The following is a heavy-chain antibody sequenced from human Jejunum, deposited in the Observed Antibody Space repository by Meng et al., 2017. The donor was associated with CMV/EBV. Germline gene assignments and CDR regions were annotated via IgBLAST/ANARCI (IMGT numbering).Heavy chain of an antibody. CDR3: ARDRAANSFDP. CDR2: IKEEGSDK. CDR1: GFTFINYW. J-gene: IGHJ5*02. V-gene: IGHV3-7*01. Sequence: SCEASGFTFINYWMSWVRQAAGKGLEWVANIKEEGSDKYYVDSVKGRFNIYRDNAKNSLYLQMNRQRAEETAVYYCARDRAANSFDPWGQGTLVTVSS. D-gene: IGHD6-25*01.